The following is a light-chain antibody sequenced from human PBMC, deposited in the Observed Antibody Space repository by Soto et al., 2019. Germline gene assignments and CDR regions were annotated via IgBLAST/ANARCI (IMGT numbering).Light chain of an antibody. CDR2: GAS. J-gene: IGKJ1*01. Sequence: EIALTQSPGTLSLSPGERAAISCLASQSVSSSYLAWYQQKPGQAPRLLIYGASSRATGIPDRFSGSGSGTDFTLTISRLEPEDFAVYYCQQYGSSPTFGQGTKVDIK. V-gene: IGKV3-20*01. CDR3: QQYGSSPT. CDR1: QSVSSSY.